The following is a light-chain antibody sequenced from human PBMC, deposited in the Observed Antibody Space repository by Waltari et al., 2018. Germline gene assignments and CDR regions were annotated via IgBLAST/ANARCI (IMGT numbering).Light chain of an antibody. V-gene: IGLV3-1*01. Sequence: SYELTQPPSVSVSPGQTASITCSGDKLGDNYAGWYQQKPGQAPVLVIYQDSKRPSGIPERFSGSNSGNTATLTISGTQAMDEADYYCQAWDSSTVGVFGGGTKLTVL. CDR1: KLGDNY. CDR3: QAWDSSTVGV. CDR2: QDS. J-gene: IGLJ3*02.